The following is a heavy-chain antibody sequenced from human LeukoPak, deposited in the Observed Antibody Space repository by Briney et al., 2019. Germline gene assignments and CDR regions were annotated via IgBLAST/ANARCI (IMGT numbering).Heavy chain of an antibody. CDR2: IRYDGSNK. Sequence: GGSLRLSCAASGFTFSSYGMHWVRQAPGKGLEWVAFIRYDGSNKYYADSVKGRFTISRDNSKNTLYLQMNNLRAEDTAVYYCAKDRLIAVAANWFDPWGQGTLVTVSS. J-gene: IGHJ5*02. CDR3: AKDRLIAVAANWFDP. CDR1: GFTFSSYG. V-gene: IGHV3-30*02. D-gene: IGHD6-19*01.